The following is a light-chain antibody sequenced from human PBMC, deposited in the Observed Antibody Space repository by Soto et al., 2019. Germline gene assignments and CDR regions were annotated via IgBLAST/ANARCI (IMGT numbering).Light chain of an antibody. J-gene: IGLJ2*01. CDR1: SSNIGAGYD. CDR2: GNS. CDR3: QSYDSSLSGSVV. V-gene: IGLV1-40*01. Sequence: QSALTQPPSVSGAPGQRVTISCTGSSSNIGAGYDVHWYQQLPGTAPKLLIYGNSNRPSGVPDRFSGSESGTSASLAITGLQAEDEADYYSQSYDSSLSGSVVFGGGTKLTVL.